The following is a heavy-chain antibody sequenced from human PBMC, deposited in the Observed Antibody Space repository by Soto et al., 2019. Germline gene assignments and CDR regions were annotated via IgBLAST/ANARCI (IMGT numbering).Heavy chain of an antibody. Sequence: GGSLRLSCAASGFTFSSYSMNWVRQAPGKGLEWVSSISSSSSYIYYADSVKGRFTISRDNAKNSLYLQMNSLRAEDTAVYYCASHPRDSSGYWYYFDYWGQGTLVTVPQ. V-gene: IGHV3-21*01. CDR1: GFTFSSYS. D-gene: IGHD3-22*01. CDR3: ASHPRDSSGYWYYFDY. J-gene: IGHJ4*02. CDR2: ISSSSSYI.